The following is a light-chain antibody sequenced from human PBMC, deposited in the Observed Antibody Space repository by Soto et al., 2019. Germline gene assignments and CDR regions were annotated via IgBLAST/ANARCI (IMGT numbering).Light chain of an antibody. V-gene: IGLV2-23*01. CDR2: EGN. CDR3: CSYAGSSTWV. Sequence: QSALTQPASVSGSPGQSITISCTGTSSDVGSYNLVSWYQQHPGKAPKLMIYEGNERPSGVSNRFSGSKSGNTASLTISGLHAEDEADYYCCSYAGSSTWVFGGCTKLTVL. J-gene: IGLJ3*02. CDR1: SSDVGSYNL.